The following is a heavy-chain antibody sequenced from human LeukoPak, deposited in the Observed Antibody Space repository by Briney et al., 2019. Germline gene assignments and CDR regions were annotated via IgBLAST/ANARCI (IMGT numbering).Heavy chain of an antibody. CDR2: IRSKAYGGTT. J-gene: IGHJ4*02. D-gene: IGHD3-9*01. CDR1: GFTFGDYA. V-gene: IGHV3-49*03. CDR3: TREGSEYYDILLVDY. Sequence: GGSLRLSCTASGFTFGDYAMSWFRQAPGKGLEWLGFIRSKAYGGTTEYAASVKGRFTISRDDSKSIAYLQMNSLKTEDTAVYYCTREGSEYYDILLVDYWGQGTLVTVSS.